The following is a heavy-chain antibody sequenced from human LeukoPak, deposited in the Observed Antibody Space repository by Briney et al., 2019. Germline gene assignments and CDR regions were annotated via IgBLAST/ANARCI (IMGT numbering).Heavy chain of an antibody. CDR1: GFTFSSYA. CDR3: AKDREGLSSGYDLEYFDY. Sequence: PGGSLRLSCAASGFTFSSYAMNLVRQAPGKGLEWVSAISGRGSTTYYADSVKGRFTISRDNSKNTLFLQMNSLRAEDTAVYYCAKDREGLSSGYDLEYFDYWGQGTLVTVSS. V-gene: IGHV3-23*01. D-gene: IGHD5-12*01. CDR2: ISGRGSTT. J-gene: IGHJ4*02.